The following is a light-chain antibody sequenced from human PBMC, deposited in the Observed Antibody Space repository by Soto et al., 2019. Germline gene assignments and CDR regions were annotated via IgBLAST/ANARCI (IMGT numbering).Light chain of an antibody. V-gene: IGLV2-14*03. J-gene: IGLJ3*02. CDR2: DVN. CDR1: SSDVGGYDY. CDR3: CSYAGSRTWV. Sequence: QSALTQPASVSGSPGQSITISCTGTSSDVGGYDYVSWYQQHPGKAPKVIIYDVNNRPSGVSSRFSGSKSGSTASLTISGLQAEDEGDYFCCSYAGSRTWVFGGGTKLTVL.